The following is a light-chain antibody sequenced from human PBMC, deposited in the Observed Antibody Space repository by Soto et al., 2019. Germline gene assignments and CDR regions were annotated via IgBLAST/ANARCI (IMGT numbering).Light chain of an antibody. CDR2: GAS. V-gene: IGKV3-20*01. CDR1: QTVANNY. J-gene: IGKJ2*01. CDR3: QQYANLYT. Sequence: VLTQSPGTLSLSPGERATLSCRASQTVANNYLAWYQQKPGQAPRLLIYGASSRASGIPDRFSGSGSGRDFALTISRLESEDFAIYYCQQYANLYTFGQGSKLEIK.